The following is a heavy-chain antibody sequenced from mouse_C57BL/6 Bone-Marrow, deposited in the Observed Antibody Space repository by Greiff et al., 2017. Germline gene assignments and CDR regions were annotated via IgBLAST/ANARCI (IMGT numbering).Heavy chain of an antibody. CDR2: IYPRSGNT. D-gene: IGHD1-1*01. CDR3: ARGSHYGSSGWFAY. V-gene: IGHV1-81*01. J-gene: IGHJ3*01. CDR1: GYTFTSYG. Sequence: QVQLQQSGAELARPGASVKLSCKASGYTFTSYGISWVKQRTGQGLEWIGEIYPRSGNTYYNEKFKGKATLTADKSSSTAYMELRSLTSEDSAVYFCARGSHYGSSGWFAYGGQGTLVTVSA.